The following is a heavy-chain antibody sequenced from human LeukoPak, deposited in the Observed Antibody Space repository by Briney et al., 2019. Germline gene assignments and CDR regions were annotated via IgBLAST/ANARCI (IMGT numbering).Heavy chain of an antibody. J-gene: IGHJ4*02. Sequence: GGSLRLSCEASGFTFSNYWMHWVRQAPGKGLMWVSQISTDGSQTFYADSVKGRFTISRDNAKNTLFLQMDSLRPEDTAVYYCVRSLRSADFWGQGTLVTVSS. V-gene: IGHV3-74*01. CDR3: VRSLRSADF. CDR1: GFTFSNYW. CDR2: ISTDGSQT.